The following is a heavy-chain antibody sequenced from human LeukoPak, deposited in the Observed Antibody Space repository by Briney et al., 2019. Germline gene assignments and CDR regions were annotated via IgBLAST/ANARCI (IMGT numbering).Heavy chain of an antibody. CDR3: ARGVDSSSWTTYFDS. V-gene: IGHV4-31*11. CDR2: IYYSDNT. J-gene: IGHJ4*02. Sequence: KSSETLSLTCAISGGSISSGGYYWTWIRPVPGKGLEWIGYIYYSDNTYYNPFLMRRVTISVGTFKNQFSLKLSSVTAADTAVYYCARGVDSSSWTTYFDSWGKGTLVSVSS. CDR1: GGSISSGGYY. D-gene: IGHD6-13*01.